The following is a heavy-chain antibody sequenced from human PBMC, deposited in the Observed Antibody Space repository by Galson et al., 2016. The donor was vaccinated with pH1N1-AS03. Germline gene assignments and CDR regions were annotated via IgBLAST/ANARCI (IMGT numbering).Heavy chain of an antibody. J-gene: IGHJ4*02. CDR3: ARGAPGDHLLSPLWN. CDR1: GFTFSDYY. Sequence: SLRLSCAASGFTFSDYYMSWIRQAPGKGLEWVSSITSSSRTIYYADSVKGRFTISRDNAKNSLYLQMSSLRAEDTAIYYCARGAPGDHLLSPLWNWGQGTLVTVSS. CDR2: ITSSSRTI. D-gene: IGHD2-2*01. V-gene: IGHV3-11*04.